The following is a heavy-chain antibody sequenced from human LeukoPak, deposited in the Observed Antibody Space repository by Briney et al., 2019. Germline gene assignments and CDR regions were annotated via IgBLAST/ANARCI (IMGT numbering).Heavy chain of an antibody. J-gene: IGHJ4*02. V-gene: IGHV3-66*02. Sequence: GGSLRLSCAASGFTIGTNYQSWVRQAPGKGLERVSVIYSGGNTYTADSVKGRFTISRDNSKNTLYLQMNSLRVEDTAVYYCASNGGNSGIFLQLDYWGQGTLVTVSS. D-gene: IGHD7-27*01. CDR1: GFTIGTNY. CDR3: ASNGGNSGIFLQLDY. CDR2: IYSGGNT.